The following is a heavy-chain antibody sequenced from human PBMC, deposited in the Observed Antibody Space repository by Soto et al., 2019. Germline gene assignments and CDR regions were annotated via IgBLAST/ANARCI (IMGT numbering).Heavy chain of an antibody. CDR2: MSNSGNT. D-gene: IGHD7-27*01. J-gene: IGHJ5*02. CDR3: ARHLGRGWFDP. V-gene: IGHV4-39*01. CDR1: GVSISSSTFY. Sequence: SETLSLTCTVSGVSISSSTFYWGWVRQPPGGGLEWIGSMSNSGNTYYNPSLRSRVTISVDTSKNQFSLKLNSVIAADRAVYYCARHLGRGWFDPWGQGTLVTAPQ.